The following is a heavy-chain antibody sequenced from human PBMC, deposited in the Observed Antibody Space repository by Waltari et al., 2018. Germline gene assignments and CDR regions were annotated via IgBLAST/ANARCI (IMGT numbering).Heavy chain of an antibody. D-gene: IGHD2-15*01. J-gene: IGHJ4*02. CDR2: ISNSGDMT. V-gene: IGHV3-23*04. Sequence: EVQLVESGGGLVQQGGSLRLSGPGFGFSDYSMAWVRQAPGKGLEWVAGISNSGDMTSYADSVKGRFTISRDTSKNTLFLQMNGLRAEDTAIYYCASAPRPMVSAPFDYWGQGVLVTVSS. CDR1: GFSDYS. CDR3: ASAPRPMVSAPFDY.